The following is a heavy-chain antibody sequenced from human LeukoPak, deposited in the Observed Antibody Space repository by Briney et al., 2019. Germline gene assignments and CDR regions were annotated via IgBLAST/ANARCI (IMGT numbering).Heavy chain of an antibody. CDR1: GFTFSSYA. Sequence: GRSLRLSCAASGFTFSSYAMHWVRQAPGKGLEWVSYISSSGSTKYYADSVKGRFTISRDNAKNTLYLQMNSVRAEDTAVYYCARDADCSSTSCHLPDGFDYWGQGTLVTVSS. D-gene: IGHD2-2*01. J-gene: IGHJ4*02. CDR2: ISSSGSTK. CDR3: ARDADCSSTSCHLPDGFDY. V-gene: IGHV3-48*03.